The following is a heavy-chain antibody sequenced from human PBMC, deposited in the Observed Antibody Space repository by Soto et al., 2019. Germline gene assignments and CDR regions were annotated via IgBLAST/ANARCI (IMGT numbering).Heavy chain of an antibody. CDR3: ARDLSSVGYYYYYGMDV. V-gene: IGHV3-33*01. CDR2: IWYDGSNK. D-gene: IGHD6-19*01. Sequence: GGSLRLSCAASGFTFSSYGMHWVRQAPGKGLEWVAVIWYDGSNKYYADSVKGRFTISRDNSKNTLYLQMNSLRAEDTAVYYCARDLSSVGYYYYYGMDVWGQGTTVTVSS. J-gene: IGHJ6*02. CDR1: GFTFSSYG.